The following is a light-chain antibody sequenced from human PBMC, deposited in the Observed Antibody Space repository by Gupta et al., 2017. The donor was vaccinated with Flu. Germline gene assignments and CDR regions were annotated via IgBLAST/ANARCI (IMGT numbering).Light chain of an antibody. Sequence: GDRVTITCRASQSISSWLAWYQQKPGKAPKLLIYRASSLEEGVPARLSGSKSATEFTLTISSLLPDDIATYYCQQYNNNPWTFGQGTKLEIK. V-gene: IGKV1-5*03. CDR1: QSISSW. CDR2: RAS. CDR3: QQYNNNPWT. J-gene: IGKJ2*02.